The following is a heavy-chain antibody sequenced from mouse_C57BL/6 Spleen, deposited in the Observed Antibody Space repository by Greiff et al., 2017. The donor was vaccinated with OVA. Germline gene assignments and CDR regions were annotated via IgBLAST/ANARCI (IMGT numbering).Heavy chain of an antibody. J-gene: IGHJ3*01. CDR3: AIYYGYGAWFAY. D-gene: IGHD2-2*01. CDR1: GYTFTTYP. Sequence: VQLVESGAELVKPGASVKMSCKASGYTFTTYPIEWMKQNHGKSLEWIGNFHPYNDDTKYNEKFKGKATLTVEKSSNTVYLELSRLTSDDSAVYYCAIYYGYGAWFAYWGQGTLVTVSA. V-gene: IGHV1-47*01. CDR2: FHPYNDDT.